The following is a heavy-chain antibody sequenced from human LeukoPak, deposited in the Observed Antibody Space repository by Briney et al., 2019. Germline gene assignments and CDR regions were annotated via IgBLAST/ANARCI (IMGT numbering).Heavy chain of an antibody. J-gene: IGHJ4*02. CDR2: ISGSGGST. CDR1: EFTFSNYA. Sequence: GGSLRLSCATSEFTFSNYAMNWVRQAPGKGLDWVSVISGSGGSTYYADSVKGRFTISRDNSKNTLYLQMNSLRAEDTAVYYCAKGGSGWHLFDYWGQGTLVTVSS. CDR3: AKGGSGWHLFDY. D-gene: IGHD6-19*01. V-gene: IGHV3-23*01.